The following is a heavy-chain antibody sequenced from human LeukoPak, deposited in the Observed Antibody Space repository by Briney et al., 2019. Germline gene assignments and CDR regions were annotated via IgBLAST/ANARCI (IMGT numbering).Heavy chain of an antibody. CDR3: ARELGSGGRGYYYYMDV. CDR2: ISYDGSNK. V-gene: IGHV3-30*03. D-gene: IGHD2-15*01. J-gene: IGHJ6*03. CDR1: GFTFSSYG. Sequence: GRSLRLSCAASGFTFSSYGMHWVRQAPGKGLEWVAVISYDGSNKYYADSVKGRFTIYRDNPKNTLYLQMNSVRAEDTAVYYCARELGSGGRGYYYYMDVWGKGTTVTVTS.